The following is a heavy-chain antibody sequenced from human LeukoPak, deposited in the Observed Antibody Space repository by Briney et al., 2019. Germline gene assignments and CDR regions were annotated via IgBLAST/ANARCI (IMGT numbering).Heavy chain of an antibody. CDR1: GITFSTSS. CDR2: ISTGSGTI. V-gene: IGHV3-48*02. J-gene: IGHJ4*02. CDR3: ARGVDY. Sequence: GWSLTLSCAASGITFSTSSMNWDRQAPGKGLEWVSYISTGSGTIYYADSVKGRFSISRDNAKNSLFLQMNSLRDEDTAVYYCARGVDYWGQGTLVTVSS.